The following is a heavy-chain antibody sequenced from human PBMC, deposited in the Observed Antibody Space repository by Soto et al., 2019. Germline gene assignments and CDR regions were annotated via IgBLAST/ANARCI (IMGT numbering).Heavy chain of an antibody. V-gene: IGHV4-59*08. D-gene: IGHD3-22*01. Sequence: QVQLQESGPGLVKPSETLSLTCTVSGGSISRYCWSWIRQPPGKGLEWIGYFHHSGSTNYNPSLTSRVTISVDTSKNGFSLELISVSVADTAVYYCARHGVQERESSGYYENDAFDFWGQGTMVTVSS. CDR1: GGSISRYC. J-gene: IGHJ3*01. CDR3: ARHGVQERESSGYYENDAFDF. CDR2: FHHSGST.